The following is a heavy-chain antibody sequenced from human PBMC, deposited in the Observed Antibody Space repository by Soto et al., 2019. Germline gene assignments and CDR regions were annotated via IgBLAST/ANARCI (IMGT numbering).Heavy chain of an antibody. D-gene: IGHD3-10*01. CDR2: INHSGST. V-gene: IGHV4-34*01. J-gene: IGHJ4*02. CDR3: ASSSYGSGSYPRPFDY. CDR1: GGSFSGYY. Sequence: SETLSLTCAVYGGSFSGYYWSWIRQPPGKGLEWIGEINHSGSTNYNPSLKSRVTISVDTSKNQFSLKLSSVTAADTAVYYCASSSYGSGSYPRPFDYWGQGTLVTVSS.